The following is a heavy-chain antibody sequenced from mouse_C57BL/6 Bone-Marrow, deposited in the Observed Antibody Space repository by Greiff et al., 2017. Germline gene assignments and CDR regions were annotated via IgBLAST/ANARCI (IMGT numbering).Heavy chain of an antibody. J-gene: IGHJ4*01. V-gene: IGHV1-7*01. Sequence: QVQLQQSGAELAKPGASVKLSCKASGYTFTSYWMHWVKQRPGQGLEWIGYINPSSGYTKYNQKFKDKATLTADKSSSTAYMQLSSRTYKDSAVYYCAREVPTDGYYAMDYWGQGTSVTVSS. CDR3: AREVPTDGYYAMDY. CDR1: GYTFTSYW. CDR2: INPSSGYT.